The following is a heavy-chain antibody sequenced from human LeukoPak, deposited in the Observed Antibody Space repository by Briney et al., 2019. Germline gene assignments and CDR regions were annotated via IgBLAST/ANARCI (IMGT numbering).Heavy chain of an antibody. CDR1: GGSTSSYF. J-gene: IGHJ4*02. Sequence: PSETLSLTCTVSGGSTSSYFWSWIRQPPGKGLEWIGYVYYTGSTNYNPSLKSRVTISVDTSKNQFSLKLSSVTAADTAVYYCARDGRDGYNGLNYWGQGTLVTVSS. D-gene: IGHD5-24*01. V-gene: IGHV4-59*01. CDR3: ARDGRDGYNGLNY. CDR2: VYYTGST.